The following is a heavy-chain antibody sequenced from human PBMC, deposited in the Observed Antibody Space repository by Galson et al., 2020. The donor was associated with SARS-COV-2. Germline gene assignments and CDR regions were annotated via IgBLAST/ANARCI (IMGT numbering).Heavy chain of an antibody. Sequence: ASVKVSCKTPGFTFTNYGFSWVRQAPGQGLEWMGWLSSFNGNTKYEQKFQGRITMTTDTSTSTVYMELRSLRSDDTAVYYCARDQVYGGNSGYWGQGTLVTVSS. D-gene: IGHD4-17*01. CDR3: ARDQVYGGNSGY. CDR1: GFTFTNYG. V-gene: IGHV1-18*04. CDR2: LSSFNGNT. J-gene: IGHJ4*02.